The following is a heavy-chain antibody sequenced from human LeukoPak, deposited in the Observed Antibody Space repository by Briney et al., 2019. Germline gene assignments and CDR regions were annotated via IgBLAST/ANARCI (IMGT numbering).Heavy chain of an antibody. D-gene: IGHD2-15*01. CDR2: INPNSGGT. Sequence: GASVKVSCKASRYTFTGYYMHWVRQAPGQGLEWMGWINPNSGGTNYAQKFQGRVTMTRDTSISTAYMELSRLRSDDTAVYYCARGRYCSGGSCVPHFDYWGQGTLVTVSS. V-gene: IGHV1-2*02. CDR1: RYTFTGYY. J-gene: IGHJ4*02. CDR3: ARGRYCSGGSCVPHFDY.